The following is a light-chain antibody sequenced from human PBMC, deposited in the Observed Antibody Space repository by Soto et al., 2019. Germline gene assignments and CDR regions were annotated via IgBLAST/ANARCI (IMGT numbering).Light chain of an antibody. J-gene: IGLJ2*01. V-gene: IGLV1-51*02. CDR1: SSNIGNNY. CDR3: GTWDSSLSAL. Sequence: QSVLTQPPSVSAAPGQKVTISCSGSSSNIGNNYVSWYQQLPGTAPKLLIYENNKRPSGIPDRFSGSKSGTSATLGITGLQPWDEADYYCGTWDSSLSALFGGGTKLTVL. CDR2: ENN.